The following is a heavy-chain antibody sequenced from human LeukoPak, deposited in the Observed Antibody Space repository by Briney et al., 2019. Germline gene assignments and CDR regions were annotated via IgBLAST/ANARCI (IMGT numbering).Heavy chain of an antibody. Sequence: ASVKVSCKASGYTFTSYGISWVRQAPGQGLEWMGWISAYNGNTNYAQKLQGRVTMTTDTSTSTAYMELRSLRSDDTAVYYCARDNSGGGFGNRNIDYWGQGTLVTVSS. D-gene: IGHD3-10*01. V-gene: IGHV1-18*01. CDR2: ISAYNGNT. CDR3: ARDNSGGGFGNRNIDY. J-gene: IGHJ4*02. CDR1: GYTFTSYG.